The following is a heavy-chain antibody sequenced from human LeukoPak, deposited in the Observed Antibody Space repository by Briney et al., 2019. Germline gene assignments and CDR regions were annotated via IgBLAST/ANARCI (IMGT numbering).Heavy chain of an antibody. CDR3: ARLRRDGYAVLDY. J-gene: IGHJ4*02. CDR1: GGSISSYY. CDR2: IYYSGST. Sequence: SETLSLTCTVSGGSISSYYWSWIRQPPGKGLEWIGYIYYSGSTNYNPSLKSRVTISVDTSKNQFSLKLSSVTAADTAVYYCARLRRDGYAVLDYWGQGTLVTVSS. D-gene: IGHD5-24*01. V-gene: IGHV4-59*08.